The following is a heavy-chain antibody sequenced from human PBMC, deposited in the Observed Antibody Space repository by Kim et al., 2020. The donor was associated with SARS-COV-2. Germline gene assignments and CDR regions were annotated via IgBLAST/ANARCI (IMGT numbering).Heavy chain of an antibody. V-gene: IGHV3-7*01. CDR2: IKQDGSEK. J-gene: IGHJ6*02. D-gene: IGHD4-4*01. CDR3: ARDPHDYSNWGGMDV. Sequence: GGSLRLSCAASGFTFSSYWMSWVRQAPGKGLEWVANIKQDGSEKYYVDSVKGRFTISRDNAKNSLYLQMNSLRAEDTAVYYCARDPHDYSNWGGMDVWGQGTTVTVSS. CDR1: GFTFSSYW.